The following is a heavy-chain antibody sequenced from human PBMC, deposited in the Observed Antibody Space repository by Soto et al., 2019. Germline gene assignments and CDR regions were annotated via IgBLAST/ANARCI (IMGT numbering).Heavy chain of an antibody. Sequence: GWSLRLSCASSVFTFISYSMNWVRQAPGKGLEWISYISSHSSTLYYADSVKGRFTISRDNAGNSLYLQMNSLRDEDTAVYYCVRDGSGNLYLNWFDPWGQGTLVTVSS. J-gene: IGHJ5*02. CDR1: VFTFISYS. CDR3: VRDGSGNLYLNWFDP. D-gene: IGHD6-19*01. CDR2: ISSHSSTL. V-gene: IGHV3-48*02.